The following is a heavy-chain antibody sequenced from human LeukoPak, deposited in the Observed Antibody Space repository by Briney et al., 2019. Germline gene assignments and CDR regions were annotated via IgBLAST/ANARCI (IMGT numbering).Heavy chain of an antibody. CDR2: IYYSGST. V-gene: IGHV4-59*12. CDR3: ARMYSYGYESGYTYYFDY. Sequence: PSETLSLTCTVSGGSISSYYWSWIRQPPGKGLEWIGYIYYSGSTNYNPSLKSRVTISVDKSKNQFSLKLSSVTAADTAVYYCARMYSYGYESGYTYYFDYWGQGTLVTVSS. J-gene: IGHJ4*02. CDR1: GGSISSYY. D-gene: IGHD5-18*01.